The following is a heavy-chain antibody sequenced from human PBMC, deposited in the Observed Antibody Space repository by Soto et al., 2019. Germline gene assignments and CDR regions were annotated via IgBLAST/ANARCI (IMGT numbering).Heavy chain of an antibody. Sequence: GGSLRLSCEASGFSSSDHYMDWVRQAPGVGLEWVGRTRDKGNTYGTEYAASVKGRFTISRDDSKNSLYLQMDNLKTEDTAVYYCRRSRNSNGWHHDYWGQRTGVTVSS. CDR2: TRDKGNTYGT. J-gene: IGHJ4*02. V-gene: IGHV3-72*01. D-gene: IGHD6-19*01. CDR1: GFSSSDHY. CDR3: RRSRNSNGWHHDY.